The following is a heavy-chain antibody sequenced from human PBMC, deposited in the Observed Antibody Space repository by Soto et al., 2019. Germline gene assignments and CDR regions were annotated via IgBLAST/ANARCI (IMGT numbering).Heavy chain of an antibody. V-gene: IGHV4-39*01. CDR3: RSLFYDSRGYYCFDP. D-gene: IGHD3-22*01. CDR2: IYYSGST. Sequence: PSETLSLTCTFSCGSIISTTYYGGWIRQPPGKGLEWIGSIYYSGSTYDNPSLKSRVTISVDTSKNQFSLKLSSVTAADTAVYYFRSLFYDSRGYYCFDPWGQGTLVTVSS. CDR1: CGSIISTTYY. J-gene: IGHJ5*02.